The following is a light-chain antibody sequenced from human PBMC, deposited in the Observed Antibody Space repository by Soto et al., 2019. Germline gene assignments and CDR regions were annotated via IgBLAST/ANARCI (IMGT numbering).Light chain of an antibody. V-gene: IGLV1-40*01. CDR1: SSNIGAGYD. CDR2: GNN. CDR3: HSYDLSVSARV. J-gene: IGLJ3*02. Sequence: QSVLTQPPSVSGAPGQRVTISCTGSSSNIGAGYDVHWYQQLPGTAPKLLIFGNNNRPSGVPDRFSGSKSGTSASLAITGLHPHHHPHYYCHSYDLSVSARVFGAGTKVTLL.